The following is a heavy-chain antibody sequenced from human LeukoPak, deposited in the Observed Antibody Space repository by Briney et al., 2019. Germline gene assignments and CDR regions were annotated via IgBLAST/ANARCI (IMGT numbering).Heavy chain of an antibody. CDR3: TTVGYSRTRQDY. J-gene: IGHJ4*02. Sequence: GGSLRLSCAASGFTFSNAWMSWVRQAPGQGLEWVGRIKSKTDGGTTDYAVPVKGRFTIARDDSNNTLYLQMSSLQTEHTAVYYCTTVGYSRTRQDYWGQGTLVTVSS. D-gene: IGHD6-13*01. V-gene: IGHV3-15*01. CDR1: GFTFSNAW. CDR2: IKSKTDGGTT.